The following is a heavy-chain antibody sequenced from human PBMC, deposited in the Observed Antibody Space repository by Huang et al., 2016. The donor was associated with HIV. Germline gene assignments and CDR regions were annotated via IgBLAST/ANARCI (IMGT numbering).Heavy chain of an antibody. CDR3: SRTYYYDSSGVDPRRAFDI. V-gene: IGHV3-74*01. J-gene: IGHJ3*02. Sequence: EVQLEESGGGLVQPGGSLRLSCAASGFTFSSYWQPGVRPAPGKGLGWVSRIKSDGRSTSYADAVKCRFTISRDNAKTTLYLQMNSLGAEDTALYYCSRTYYYDSSGVDPRRAFDIWGQGTMVTVSS. CDR1: GFTFSSYW. CDR2: IKSDGRST. D-gene: IGHD3-22*01.